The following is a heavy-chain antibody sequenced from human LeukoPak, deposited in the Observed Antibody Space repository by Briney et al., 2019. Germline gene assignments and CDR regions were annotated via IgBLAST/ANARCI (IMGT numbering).Heavy chain of an antibody. CDR2: IYYSGST. CDR1: GVSISIYY. Sequence: PSETLSLTCTVSGVSISIYYWSWIRQPPGKGLEWIGYIYYSGSTNYNPSLKSRVTISLDTSKNQFSLKLSSVTAADTAVYYCARHDGSSWYYAFDVWGQGTMVTVSS. J-gene: IGHJ3*01. V-gene: IGHV4-59*08. CDR3: ARHDGSSWYYAFDV. D-gene: IGHD6-13*01.